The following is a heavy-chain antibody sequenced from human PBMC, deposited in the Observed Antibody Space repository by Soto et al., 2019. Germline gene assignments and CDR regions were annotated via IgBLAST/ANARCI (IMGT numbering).Heavy chain of an antibody. CDR2: VYNSGST. J-gene: IGHJ5*02. Sequence: QLQLQESGSGLVKPSQTLSLTCAVSGGSISSGDYSWSWIRQPPGKGLEWIGYVYNSGSTYYNRSLKSRVIISVDKSKNQFSLKPSTVTAADTAVYYCAGVVVAAKGGWFDPWGQGTLVTVSS. D-gene: IGHD2-15*01. CDR3: AGVVVAAKGGWFDP. CDR1: GGSISSGDYS. V-gene: IGHV4-30-2*01.